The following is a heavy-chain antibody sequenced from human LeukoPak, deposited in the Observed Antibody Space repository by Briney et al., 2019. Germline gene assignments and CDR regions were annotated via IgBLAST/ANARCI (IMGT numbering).Heavy chain of an antibody. Sequence: GASVTLSFTSSGYTFTVYYMHWVRQAHGPGFEWMGWINPNSGGTNYAQKFQGRVTMTRDMSISTAYMELSRLTSDDTAVYFCARGWDSGYDVNWFDPWGQGTLVTVSS. CDR3: ARGWDSGYDVNWFDP. V-gene: IGHV1-2*02. J-gene: IGHJ5*02. D-gene: IGHD5-12*01. CDR2: INPNSGGT. CDR1: GYTFTVYY.